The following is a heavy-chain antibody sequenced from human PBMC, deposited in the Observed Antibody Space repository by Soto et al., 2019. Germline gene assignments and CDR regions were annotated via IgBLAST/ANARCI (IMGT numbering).Heavy chain of an antibody. CDR3: ARSQLAAAGDYYYYYGMDV. J-gene: IGHJ6*02. D-gene: IGHD6-13*01. V-gene: IGHV3-30*03. Sequence: GGSLRLSCAASGFTFSSYGMHWVRQAPGKGLEWVAVISYDGSNKYYADSVKGRFTISRDNSKNTLYLQMNSLRAEDTAVYYCARSQLAAAGDYYYYYGMDVWGQGTTVTVSS. CDR2: ISYDGSNK. CDR1: GFTFSSYG.